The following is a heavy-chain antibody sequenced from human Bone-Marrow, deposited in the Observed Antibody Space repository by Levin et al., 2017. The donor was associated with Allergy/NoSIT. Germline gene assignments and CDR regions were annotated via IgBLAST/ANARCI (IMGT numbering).Heavy chain of an antibody. J-gene: IGHJ4*02. CDR1: GYTFTNYW. CDR2: IDPDDSDS. D-gene: IGHD6-13*01. Sequence: GESLKISCKGSGYTFTNYWIGWVRQTPGKGLEWMGIIDPDDSDSKYSPSFHGHVSISADKSINTAFLHFSDLKASDTAMYYCGRRDSLVLWTFDYWGQGTLVTVSS. CDR3: GRRDSLVLWTFDY. V-gene: IGHV5-51*01.